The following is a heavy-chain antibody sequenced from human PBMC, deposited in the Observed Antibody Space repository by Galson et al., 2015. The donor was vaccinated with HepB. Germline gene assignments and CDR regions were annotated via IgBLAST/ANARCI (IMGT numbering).Heavy chain of an antibody. CDR1: GYTFSNYW. J-gene: IGHJ4*02. D-gene: IGHD2-8*01. V-gene: IGHV5-51*01. CDR3: ARQSKRCANGECYGGAFEY. Sequence: QSGAEVKKPGESLKISCKGSGYTFSNYWIGWVRQMPGKGLEWMGIIYPGDSDTRYSPSFQGQVTISADKSISTASLQWSSLKASDTAMYYCARQSKRCANGECYGGAFEYWGQGTLVTVSS. CDR2: IYPGDSDT.